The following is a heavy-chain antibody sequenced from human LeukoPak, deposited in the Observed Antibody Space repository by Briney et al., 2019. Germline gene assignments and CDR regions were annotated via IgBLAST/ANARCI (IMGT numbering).Heavy chain of an antibody. Sequence: GGSLRLSCAASGFTFSSFPMNWVRQAPGKGLEWVSAISGSSGVTHYADSVKGRFTISRDNAKNTLYLQMNSLRAEDTAVYYCARELVVRAGDYFDYWGRGTLVTVSS. CDR1: GFTFSSFP. CDR3: ARELVVRAGDYFDY. J-gene: IGHJ4*02. V-gene: IGHV3-23*01. CDR2: ISGSSGVT. D-gene: IGHD2-2*01.